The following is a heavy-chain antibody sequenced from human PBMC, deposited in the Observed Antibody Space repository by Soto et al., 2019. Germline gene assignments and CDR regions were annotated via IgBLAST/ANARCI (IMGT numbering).Heavy chain of an antibody. CDR1: GSSGSGIG. Sequence: NVTSKASGSSGSGIGITAIRKPTGQGVEWVAWVRVPSGDTGSAQNFQGRVTVTTDTSTSTAYPEVGSLRSDDTAVYHCARETIAVADTHYFDSRGQETLVRVSS. D-gene: IGHD6-19*01. CDR2: VRVPSGDT. CDR3: ARETIAVADTHYFDS. J-gene: IGHJ4*02. V-gene: IGHV1-18*01.